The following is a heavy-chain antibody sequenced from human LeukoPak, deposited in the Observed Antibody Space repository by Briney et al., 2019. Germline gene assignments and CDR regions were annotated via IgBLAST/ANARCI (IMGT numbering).Heavy chain of an antibody. J-gene: IGHJ6*03. CDR3: ARARSSSWSYYYYYYMDV. CDR1: GYTFTSYG. D-gene: IGHD6-13*01. V-gene: IGHV1-18*01. Sequence: ASVKVSCKASGYTFTSYGISWVRQAPGQGLEWMGWISAYNGNTNYAQKLQGRVTMTTDTSTSTAYMELRSLRSDDTAVCYCARARSSSWSYYYYYYMDVWGKGTTVTVSS. CDR2: ISAYNGNT.